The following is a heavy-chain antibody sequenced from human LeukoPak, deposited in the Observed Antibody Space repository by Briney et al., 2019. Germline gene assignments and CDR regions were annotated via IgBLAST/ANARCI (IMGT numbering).Heavy chain of an antibody. J-gene: IGHJ4*02. CDR3: ARMGGLLKWGSLEPIDY. V-gene: IGHV3-53*01. D-gene: IGHD1-1*01. CDR2: IYSGGST. CDR1: GFTVSINY. Sequence: GGSLRLSCAASGFTVSINYMSCVRQAPGKGVECGSVIYSGGSTYYADSVKGRFTISRDNSKNTLYLQMNSLRAEDTAVYYCARMGGLLKWGSLEPIDYWGQGTLVTVSS.